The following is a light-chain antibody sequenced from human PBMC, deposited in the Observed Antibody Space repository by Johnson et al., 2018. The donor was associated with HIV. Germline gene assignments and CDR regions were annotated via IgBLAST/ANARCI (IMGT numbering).Light chain of an antibody. Sequence: QAVLTQPPSVSAATGQKVTISCSGSSSNIGNSYVSWYQQLPGTAPKLLIYDNNKRPSGIPDRFSGSKSGTSATLGITGLQTGDEADYYCGTWDSSLSAFYVFGTGTKVTVL. V-gene: IGLV1-51*01. CDR2: DNN. J-gene: IGLJ1*01. CDR3: GTWDSSLSAFYV. CDR1: SSNIGNSY.